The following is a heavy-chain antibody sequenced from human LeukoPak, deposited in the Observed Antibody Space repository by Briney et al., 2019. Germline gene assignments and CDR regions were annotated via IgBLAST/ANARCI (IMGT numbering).Heavy chain of an antibody. CDR3: ARDGDYYDSSGYYNN. CDR2: INSDGSST. CDR1: GFTFSSYW. J-gene: IGHJ4*02. V-gene: IGHV3-74*01. Sequence: GGSLRLSCAASGFTFSSYWMHWIRQAPGKGLVWVSRINSDGSSTSYADSVKGRFTISRDNAKNTLYLQMNSLRAEDTAVYYCARDGDYYDSSGYYNNWGQGTLVTVSS. D-gene: IGHD3-22*01.